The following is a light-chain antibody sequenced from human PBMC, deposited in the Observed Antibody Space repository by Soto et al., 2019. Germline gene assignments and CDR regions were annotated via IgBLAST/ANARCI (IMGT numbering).Light chain of an antibody. V-gene: IGKV3-11*01. CDR3: QQRSNWPPL. J-gene: IGKJ5*01. Sequence: ENVLTQSPATLSLSPGERATLSCRASQSVSSYLAWYQQKPGQAPRLLIYDASNRATGIPARFSGSGSGTDFTLTISSLEPEDFAVYYCQQRSNWPPLFGQGTRLEIK. CDR1: QSVSSY. CDR2: DAS.